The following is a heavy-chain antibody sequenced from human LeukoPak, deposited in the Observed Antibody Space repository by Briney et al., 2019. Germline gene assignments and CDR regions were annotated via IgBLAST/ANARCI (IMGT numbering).Heavy chain of an antibody. CDR1: GFTFSSYS. CDR3: AVDYVWGSYLD. V-gene: IGHV3-21*01. Sequence: GGSLRLSCAASGFTFSSYSMNWVRQAPGKGLEWVSSISSSSSYIYYADSVKGRFTIYRDNAKNSLYLQMNSLRAEDTAVYYCAVDYVWGSYLDWGQGTLVTVSS. J-gene: IGHJ4*02. CDR2: ISSSSSYI. D-gene: IGHD3-16*02.